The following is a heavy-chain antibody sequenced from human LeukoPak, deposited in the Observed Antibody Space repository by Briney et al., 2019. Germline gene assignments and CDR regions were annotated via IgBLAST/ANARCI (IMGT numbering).Heavy chain of an antibody. V-gene: IGHV1-69*13. J-gene: IGHJ6*03. CDR2: IIPIFGTA. CDR3: ARAPRDFWSGPQSYYYMDV. D-gene: IGHD3-3*01. Sequence: SVKVSCKASGGTFSSYAISWVRQAPGQGLEWMGGIIPIFGTANYAQKFQGRVTITADESTSTAYMELSSLRSEDTAVYYCARAPRDFWSGPQSYYYMDVWGKGTTVTVSS. CDR1: GGTFSSYA.